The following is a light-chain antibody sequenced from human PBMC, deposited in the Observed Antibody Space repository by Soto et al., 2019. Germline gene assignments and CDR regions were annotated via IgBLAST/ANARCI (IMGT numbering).Light chain of an antibody. CDR3: QQYGGSRT. V-gene: IGKV3-20*01. CDR2: DAS. J-gene: IGKJ1*01. Sequence: EIVLTQSPGTLSLSPGKRATLSCRASQRVSGSYLAWYQQKPGQTPRPLIYDASIRATGIPDRFSGSGAGTDCLLTISRLEPEYFAMYYCQQYGGSRTVGQATNVQIK. CDR1: QRVSGSY.